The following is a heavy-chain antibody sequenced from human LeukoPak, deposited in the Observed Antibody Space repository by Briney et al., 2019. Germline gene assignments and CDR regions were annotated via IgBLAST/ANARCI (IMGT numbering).Heavy chain of an antibody. CDR2: INHSGST. V-gene: IGHV4-34*01. Sequence: PSETLSPTCAVYGGSFSGYYWSWIRQPQGKGLEWIGEINHSGSTNYNPSLKSRVTISVDTSKNQFSLKLSSVTAADTAVYYCATITTPYYYYYGMDVWGQGTTVTVSS. D-gene: IGHD1-14*01. CDR1: GGSFSGYY. J-gene: IGHJ6*02. CDR3: ATITTPYYYYYGMDV.